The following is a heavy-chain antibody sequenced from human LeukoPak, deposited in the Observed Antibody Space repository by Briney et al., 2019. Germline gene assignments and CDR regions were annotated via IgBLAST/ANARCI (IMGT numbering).Heavy chain of an antibody. CDR2: IGTAGDT. CDR3: ARQYYNSGNLNVYPALDI. D-gene: IGHD3-10*01. Sequence: GGSLRLSCAASGFTLSKCDMHWVRQGAGKGLEWVAAIGTAGDTYYPDSVKGRFTISRENAKNLLYLQMSSLRAGDTAMYYCARQYYNSGNLNVYPALDIWGQGTVVTVSS. J-gene: IGHJ3*02. CDR1: GFTLSKCD. V-gene: IGHV3-13*01.